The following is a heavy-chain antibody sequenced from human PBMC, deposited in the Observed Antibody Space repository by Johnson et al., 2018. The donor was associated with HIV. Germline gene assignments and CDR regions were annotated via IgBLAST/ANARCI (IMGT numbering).Heavy chain of an antibody. D-gene: IGHD2-15*01. J-gene: IGHJ3*02. CDR3: ARDVRMDKAFDI. CDR2: ISYDGSSK. V-gene: IGHV3-30*14. Sequence: QMLLVESGVGLIQPGGSLRLSCAASGFTFSNAWMSWVRQAPGKGLEWVAVISYDGSSKYYADSVKGRFTISRDNSKNTLYLQMNSLRAEDTAVYYCARDVRMDKAFDIWGQGTMVTVSS. CDR1: GFTFSNAW.